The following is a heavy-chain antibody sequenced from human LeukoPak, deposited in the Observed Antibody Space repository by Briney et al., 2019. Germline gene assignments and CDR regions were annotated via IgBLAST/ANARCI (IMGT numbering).Heavy chain of an antibody. V-gene: IGHV3-64D*09. J-gene: IGHJ4*02. CDR3: VKGQEIVYAYIFGY. CDR1: GFTFSPYA. CDR2: IGTSGIST. D-gene: IGHD2-8*01. Sequence: PGGSLRLSCASSGFTFSPYAMQWVRQAPGKGLEYVSSIGTSGISTYYADSVEGRFTISRDNSKNTLYLQMSSLRPEDTAVYYCVKGQEIVYAYIFGYWGQGALSPSPQ.